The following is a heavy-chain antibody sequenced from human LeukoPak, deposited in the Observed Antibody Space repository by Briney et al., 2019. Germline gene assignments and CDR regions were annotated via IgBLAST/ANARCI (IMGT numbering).Heavy chain of an antibody. CDR1: GGSFSSSSYY. CDR2: IYYSGST. CDR3: ARQSAYDFWSGYYKVDAFDI. J-gene: IGHJ3*02. D-gene: IGHD3-3*01. Sequence: SETLSLTCTVSGGSFSSSSYYWGWIRQPPGKGLEWMGSIYYSGSTYYNPSLKSRVTISVDTSKNQFSLKLSSVTAADTAVYYCARQSAYDFWSGYYKVDAFDIWGQGTMVTVSS. V-gene: IGHV4-39*01.